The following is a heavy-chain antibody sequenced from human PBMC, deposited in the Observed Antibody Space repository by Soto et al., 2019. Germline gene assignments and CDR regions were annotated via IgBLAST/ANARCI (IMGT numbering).Heavy chain of an antibody. CDR2: IYSGGST. CDR1: GFIVSGND. CDR3: ARDGGLAEDGMDV. V-gene: IGHV3-53*02. Sequence: EVRLVETGGDLIQPGGSLRLSCAASGFIVSGNDMSWVRQAPGKGLEWVSVIYSGGSTYYADSVKGRFTISRDNSKNTLYLQMNSLRADDTAVYYCARDGGLAEDGMDVWGQGTTVTVSS. D-gene: IGHD3-10*01. J-gene: IGHJ6*02.